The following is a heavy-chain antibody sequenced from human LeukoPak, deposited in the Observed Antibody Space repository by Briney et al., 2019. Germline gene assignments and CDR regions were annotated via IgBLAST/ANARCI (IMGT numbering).Heavy chain of an antibody. J-gene: IGHJ3*02. CDR1: GGSISSSSYY. Sequence: SETLSLTCTVSGGSISSSSYYWGWIRQPPGKGLEWIGEINHSGSTNYNPSLKSRVTISVDTSKNQFSLTLSSVTAADTAVYYCARGSSSWQLWDAFDIWGQGTMVTVSS. D-gene: IGHD6-13*01. V-gene: IGHV4-39*07. CDR3: ARGSSSWQLWDAFDI. CDR2: INHSGST.